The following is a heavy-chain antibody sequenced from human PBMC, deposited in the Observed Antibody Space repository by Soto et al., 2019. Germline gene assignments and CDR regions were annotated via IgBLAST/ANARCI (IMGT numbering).Heavy chain of an antibody. CDR2: IYYSGSI. V-gene: IGHV4-30-4*01. J-gene: IGHJ4*02. D-gene: IGHD1-26*01. CDR1: GGSVNYGDYY. Sequence: PSETLSLTCTVSGGSVNYGDYYWSWIRQPPGKGLEWLGYIYYSGSIYYNPSLKSRVTISADTSKNQFSLRLSSVAAADTAVYYCARGELGRDYYFDYWGQGTLVTVSS. CDR3: ARGELGRDYYFDY.